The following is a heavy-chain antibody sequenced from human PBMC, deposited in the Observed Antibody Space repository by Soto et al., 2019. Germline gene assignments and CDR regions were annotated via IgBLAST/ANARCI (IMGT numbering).Heavy chain of an antibody. J-gene: IGHJ3*02. CDR1: GGTFSSHA. V-gene: IGHV1-69*01. CDR3: ARALTRCSGGSCYGGAFDI. CDR2: IIPIFGTA. D-gene: IGHD2-15*01. Sequence: QVQLVQSGAEVKKPGSSVKVSCKASGGTFSSHAISWVRQAPGQGLEWMGGIIPIFGTANYAQKFQGRVTITADESTSTAYMELSSLRSEDTAVYYCARALTRCSGGSCYGGAFDIWGQGTMVTVSS.